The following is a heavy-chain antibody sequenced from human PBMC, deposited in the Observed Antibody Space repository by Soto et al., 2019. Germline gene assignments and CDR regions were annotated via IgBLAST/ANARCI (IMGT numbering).Heavy chain of an antibody. CDR1: GASISSYY. CDR3: ARGDSGYDPPDY. V-gene: IGHV4-59*01. Sequence: SETLSLTCTVSGASISSYYWSWIRQPPGKGLEWIGYIYYSGSTNYNPSLKSRVTISVDTSKNQFPLKLSSVTAADTAVYYCARGDSGYDPPDYWGQGTLVTVSS. D-gene: IGHD5-12*01. CDR2: IYYSGST. J-gene: IGHJ4*02.